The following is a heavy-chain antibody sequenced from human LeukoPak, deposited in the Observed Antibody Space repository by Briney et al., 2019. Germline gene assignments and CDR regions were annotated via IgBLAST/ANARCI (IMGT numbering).Heavy chain of an antibody. CDR2: ISYDGSKK. V-gene: IGHV3-30*18. CDR1: GFTFSSYG. CDR3: AKESLLLWESCFDY. D-gene: IGHD3-10*01. Sequence: GGSLRLSCAASGFTFSSYGMHWVRQAPGKGLEWVAVISYDGSKKKYADSVRGRFTISKDNFKNTVYLQMKSLRAEDTAVYYCAKESLLLWESCFDYWGQGTVVTVSS. J-gene: IGHJ4*02.